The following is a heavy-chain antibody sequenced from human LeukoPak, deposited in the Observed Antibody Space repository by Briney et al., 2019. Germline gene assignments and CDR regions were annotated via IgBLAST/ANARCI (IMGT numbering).Heavy chain of an antibody. V-gene: IGHV3-49*03. Sequence: GGSLRLSCTASGFTFGDYAVSWFRQAPGKGLEWVGLVRGKAYGGTTEYVASVRGRFTISRDDSKSIAYLQMNSLKTEDTAVYYCTTDSGMVLYYFDYWGQGTLVTVSS. CDR3: TTDSGMVLYYFDY. J-gene: IGHJ4*02. D-gene: IGHD3-10*01. CDR2: VRGKAYGGTT. CDR1: GFTFGDYA.